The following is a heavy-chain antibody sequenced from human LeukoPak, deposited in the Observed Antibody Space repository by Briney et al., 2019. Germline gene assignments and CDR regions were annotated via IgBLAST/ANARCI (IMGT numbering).Heavy chain of an antibody. CDR1: GFTFSSYA. V-gene: IGHV3-30*01. Sequence: PGRSLRLSCAASGFTFSSYAMHWVRQAPGKGLEWVAVISYDGSNKYYADSVKGRFTISRDNSKNTLYLQMNSLRAEDTAVYYCARDGSTGFDYWGQEPWSPSPQ. CDR3: ARDGSTGFDY. D-gene: IGHD2-2*01. J-gene: IGHJ4*01. CDR2: ISYDGSNK.